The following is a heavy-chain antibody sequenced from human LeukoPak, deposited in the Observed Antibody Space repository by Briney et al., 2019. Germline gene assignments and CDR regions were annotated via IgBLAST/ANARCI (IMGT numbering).Heavy chain of an antibody. CDR1: GFTFSSYS. CDR2: ISSSSSYI. J-gene: IGHJ4*02. V-gene: IGHV3-21*01. Sequence: GGSLRLSCAASGFTFSSYSMNWVRQAPGKGLEWVSSISSSSSYIYYADSVKGRFTISRDNAKNSLYLQMNSLRAEDTAVYYCARDLTLAVADYWGQGTLVIVSS. CDR3: ARDLTLAVADY. D-gene: IGHD6-19*01.